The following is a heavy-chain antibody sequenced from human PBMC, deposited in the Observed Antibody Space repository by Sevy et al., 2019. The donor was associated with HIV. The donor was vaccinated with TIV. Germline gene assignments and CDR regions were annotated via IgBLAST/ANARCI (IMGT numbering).Heavy chain of an antibody. J-gene: IGHJ3*02. CDR2: IYWDDDK. CDR1: GFSLSTSGVG. Sequence: SGPTLVKPTQTLTLTCTFSGFSLSTSGVGVGWIRQPPGKALEWLALIYWDDDKRYSPSLKSRLTITKDTSKNXVVLTMTNMDPVDTATYYCAHRGSSSWYHGGAFDIWGQGTMVTVSS. V-gene: IGHV2-5*02. D-gene: IGHD6-13*01. CDR3: AHRGSSSWYHGGAFDI.